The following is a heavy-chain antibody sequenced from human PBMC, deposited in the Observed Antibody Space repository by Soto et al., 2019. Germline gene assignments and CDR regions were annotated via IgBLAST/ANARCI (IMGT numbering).Heavy chain of an antibody. CDR2: INHSGST. CDR3: ARTSRFDY. Sequence: QVQLQQWGAGLLKPSETLSLTCAVYGGSFSAYYWSWIRQPPGKGLEWIGEINHSGSTNYNPSLKSRVTISVDASKNQFSLKLSSVTAADTAVYYCARTSRFDYWGQGTLVTVSS. CDR1: GGSFSAYY. J-gene: IGHJ4*02. V-gene: IGHV4-34*01. D-gene: IGHD6-6*01.